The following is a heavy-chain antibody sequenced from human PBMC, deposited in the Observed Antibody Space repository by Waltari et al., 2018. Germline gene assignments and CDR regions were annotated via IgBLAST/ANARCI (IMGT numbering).Heavy chain of an antibody. CDR1: DGSVSTTNW. CDR3: ATGGLYSSSWFDP. CDR2: VYHTGST. J-gene: IGHJ5*02. Sequence: QVRLQESGPGLVKPSGTLSLTCTVSDGSVSTTNWWSWVRQPPGKGLQWIAEVYHTGSTYFNPSLESRVTISLDKSKNQVFLNLTSVTVADTAVYYCATGGLYSSSWFDPWGQGTLVTVSS. V-gene: IGHV4-4*02. D-gene: IGHD6-13*01.